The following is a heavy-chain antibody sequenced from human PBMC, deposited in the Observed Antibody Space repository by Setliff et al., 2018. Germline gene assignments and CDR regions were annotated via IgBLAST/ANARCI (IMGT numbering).Heavy chain of an antibody. CDR1: GYTFSNYG. V-gene: IGHV1-18*01. CDR2: ISAYTGNT. CDR3: SKLVRYCTTTACQGASGAEF. J-gene: IGHJ4*02. Sequence: ASVKVSCKASGYTFSNYGITWVRQAPGQGLEWMGWISAYTGNTKFAQKFQGRVTMTTDTSTSTAYLELRSLTSDDTAVYYCSKLVRYCTTTACQGASGAEFWGQGTRVTVS. D-gene: IGHD2-8*01.